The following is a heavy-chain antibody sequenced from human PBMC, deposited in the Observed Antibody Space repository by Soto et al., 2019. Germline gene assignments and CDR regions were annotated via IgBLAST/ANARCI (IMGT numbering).Heavy chain of an antibody. D-gene: IGHD2-2*01. CDR3: AREPVDIVVVPAAPEYYGMDV. CDR1: GGSISSGDYY. CDR2: IYYSGST. Sequence: SETLSLTCTVSGGSISSGDYYWSWIRQPPGKGLEWIGYIYYSGSTYYNPFLKSRVTISVDTSKNQFSLKLSSVTAADTAVYYCAREPVDIVVVPAAPEYYGMDVWGQGTTVTVSS. J-gene: IGHJ6*02. V-gene: IGHV4-30-4*01.